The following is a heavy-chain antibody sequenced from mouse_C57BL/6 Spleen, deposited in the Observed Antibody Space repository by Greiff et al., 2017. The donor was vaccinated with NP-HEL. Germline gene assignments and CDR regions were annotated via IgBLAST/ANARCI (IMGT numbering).Heavy chain of an antibody. J-gene: IGHJ3*01. D-gene: IGHD2-4*01. CDR1: GYAFSSSW. CDR3: ARSHIYYDYEGIAY. CDR2: IYPGDGDT. Sequence: VQLQQSGPELVKPGASVKISCKASGYAFSSSWMNWVKQRPGKGLEWIGRIYPGDGDTNYNGKFKGKATLTADKSSSTAYMQLSSLTSEDSAVYFCARSHIYYDYEGIAYWGQGTLVTVSA. V-gene: IGHV1-82*01.